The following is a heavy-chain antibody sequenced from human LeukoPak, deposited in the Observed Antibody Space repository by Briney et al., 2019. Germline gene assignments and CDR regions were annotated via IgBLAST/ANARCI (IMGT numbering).Heavy chain of an antibody. J-gene: IGHJ4*02. V-gene: IGHV3-48*02. CDR1: GFTFSTYS. CDR3: ARGPYVPKGFDY. D-gene: IGHD3-16*01. Sequence: GGSLRLSCAASGFTFSTYSMNWARQAPGKGLEWVSYISSGSSTIYYADSVKGRITISRDNAKNSLYLQMNSLRDEDTAISYCARGPYVPKGFDYWGQGTLVTVSS. CDR2: ISSGSSTI.